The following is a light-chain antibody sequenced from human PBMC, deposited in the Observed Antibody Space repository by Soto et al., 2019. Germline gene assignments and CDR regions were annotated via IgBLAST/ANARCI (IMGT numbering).Light chain of an antibody. J-gene: IGLJ1*01. CDR1: SPNIGAGYD. Sequence: QSALTQPPSVSGAPGQRVTISCTGSSPNIGAGYDVHWYQQLPGTAPKLLIYTNSIRPSGVPGRFSGSKSGTSASLAITGLQAEDEADYFCQSYDSSLSGYVFGTGTKVTVL. CDR3: QSYDSSLSGYV. V-gene: IGLV1-40*01. CDR2: TNS.